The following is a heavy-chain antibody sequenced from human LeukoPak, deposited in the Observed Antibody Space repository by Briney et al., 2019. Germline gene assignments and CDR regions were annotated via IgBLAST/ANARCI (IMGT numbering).Heavy chain of an antibody. J-gene: IGHJ4*02. CDR1: GASIRISNYY. D-gene: IGHD3-10*01. V-gene: IGHV4-39*01. CDR3: ARHSNYASGSTAKGLFDY. CDR2: VYYTGTT. Sequence: SETLSLTCTASGASIRISNYYWGWIRQPPGKGLEWIASVYYTGTTYYNPSLKSRVTIFVETSKNQVSLRLSSVTAADTAVYYCARHSNYASGSTAKGLFDYWGQGTLVSVSS.